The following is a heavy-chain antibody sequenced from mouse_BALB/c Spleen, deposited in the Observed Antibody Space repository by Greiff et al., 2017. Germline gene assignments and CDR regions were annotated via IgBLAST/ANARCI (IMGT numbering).Heavy chain of an antibody. J-gene: IGHJ2*01. D-gene: IGHD1-2*01. CDR1: GYSFTGYY. CDR3: AGRGYGYEDY. Sequence: LVKTGASVKISCKASGYSFTGYYMHWVKQSHGKSLEWIGYISCYNGAISYKQKFKGKATFTVDTSSSTAYMQFNSLTSEDSAVYDCAGRGYGYEDYWGQGTTLTVSS. CDR2: ISCYNGAI. V-gene: IGHV1S34*01.